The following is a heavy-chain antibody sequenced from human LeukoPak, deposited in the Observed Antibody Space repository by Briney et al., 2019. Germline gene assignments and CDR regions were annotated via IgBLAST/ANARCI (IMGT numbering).Heavy chain of an antibody. CDR2: IYHSGST. V-gene: IGHV4-38-2*02. D-gene: IGHD2-2*01. J-gene: IGHJ5*02. Sequence: PSETLSLTCTVSGYSISSGYYWGWIRQPPGKGLEWIGSIYHSGSTYYNPSLKSRVTISVDTSKNQFSLKPSSVTAADTAVYYCARENLGYCSSTSCHNWFDPWGQGTLVTVSS. CDR1: GYSISSGYY. CDR3: ARENLGYCSSTSCHNWFDP.